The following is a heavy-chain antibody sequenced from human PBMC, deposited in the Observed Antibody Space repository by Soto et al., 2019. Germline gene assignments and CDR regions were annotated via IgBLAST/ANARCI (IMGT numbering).Heavy chain of an antibody. CDR2: ISSTGETT. CDR1: GFTFSTYS. Sequence: EVQLVESGGGLVPPGGSLRLSCAASGFTFSTYSMNWVRQAPGKGLEWVSFISSTGETTYYADSVKGRLTISRDNAKNSLFLQMNSLTAEDTAVYYCARDVRLPDYWGQGTLVTVFS. J-gene: IGHJ4*02. CDR3: ARDVRLPDY. D-gene: IGHD3-10*02. V-gene: IGHV3-48*01.